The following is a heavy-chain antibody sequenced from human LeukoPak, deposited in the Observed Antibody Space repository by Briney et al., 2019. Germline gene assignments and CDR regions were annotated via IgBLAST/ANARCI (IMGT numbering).Heavy chain of an antibody. CDR2: IYYSGST. J-gene: IGHJ4*02. CDR3: ASYQVGATSGFDY. CDR1: GGSISSWSYY. D-gene: IGHD1-26*01. V-gene: IGHV4-39*01. Sequence: SETLSLTCTVSGGSISSWSYYWGWIRQPPGKGLEWIGNIYYSGSTYYNPSLKSRVTISVDTSKNQFSLKLSSVTATDTAVYYCASYQVGATSGFDYWGQGTLVTVSS.